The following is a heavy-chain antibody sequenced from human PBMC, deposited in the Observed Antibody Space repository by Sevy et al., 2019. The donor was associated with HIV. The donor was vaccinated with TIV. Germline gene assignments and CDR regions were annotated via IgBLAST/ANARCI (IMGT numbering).Heavy chain of an antibody. CDR3: ARASDDCYSENECEFDS. CDR2: ISSSSGTI. CDR1: GFTFSAYS. D-gene: IGHD2-21*01. V-gene: IGHV3-48*01. J-gene: IGHJ5*01. Sequence: GGSLRLSCAASGFTFSAYSMNWVRQAPGKGLEWVSYISSSSGTIYYADSVKGQFTISRDNAKSSLYLQMNGLRAEDTAVYYGARASDDCYSENECEFDSWGQGTLVTVSS.